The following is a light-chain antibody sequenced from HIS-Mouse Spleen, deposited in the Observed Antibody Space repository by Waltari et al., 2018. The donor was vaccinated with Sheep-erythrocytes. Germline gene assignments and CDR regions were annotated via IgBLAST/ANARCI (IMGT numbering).Light chain of an antibody. J-gene: IGLJ1*01. CDR2: DVS. CDR1: SSDVGGYNY. V-gene: IGLV2-11*01. CDR3: CSYAGSYNHV. Sequence: QSALTQPRPVSGSPGQSVTLPCPGTSSDVGGYNYVSWYQQHPGKAPKLMIYDVSKRPSGVPDRFSGSKSGNTASLTISGLQAEDEADYYCCSYAGSYNHVFATGTKVTVL.